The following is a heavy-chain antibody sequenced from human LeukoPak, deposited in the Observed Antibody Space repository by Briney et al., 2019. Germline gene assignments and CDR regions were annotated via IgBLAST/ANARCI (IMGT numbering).Heavy chain of an antibody. CDR1: GFTVSSNY. J-gene: IGHJ6*02. D-gene: IGHD7-27*01. CDR2: IYSGGST. Sequence: GGSLRLSCAASGFTVSSNYMSWVRQAPGKGLEWVSAIYSGGSTYYADSVKGRFTISRDNSKNTLYLQMNSLRAKDTAVYYCARLGIGMDYYYYYGMDVWGQGTTVTVSS. V-gene: IGHV3-53*01. CDR3: ARLGIGMDYYYYYGMDV.